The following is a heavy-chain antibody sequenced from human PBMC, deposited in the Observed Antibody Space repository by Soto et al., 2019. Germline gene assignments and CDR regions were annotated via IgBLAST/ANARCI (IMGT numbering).Heavy chain of an antibody. CDR2: IWYDGSNK. J-gene: IGHJ4*02. Sequence: QVQLVESGGGVVQPGRSLRLSCAASGFTFSSYGMHWVRQAPGKGLEWVAVIWYDGSNKYYADSVKGRFTISRDNSKNTLYLQMNSLRAEDTAVYYCASAQLWLIRDYYFDYWGQGTLVTVSS. D-gene: IGHD5-18*01. CDR1: GFTFSSYG. V-gene: IGHV3-33*01. CDR3: ASAQLWLIRDYYFDY.